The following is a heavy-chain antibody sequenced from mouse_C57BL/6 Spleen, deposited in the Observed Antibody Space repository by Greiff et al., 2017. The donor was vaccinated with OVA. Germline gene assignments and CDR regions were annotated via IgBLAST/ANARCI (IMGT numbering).Heavy chain of an antibody. CDR1: GYTFTDYE. V-gene: IGHV1-15*01. CDR3: TRKYLVTTSMDY. Sequence: VQLQQPGAELVRPGASVTLSCKASGYTFTDYEMHWVKQTPVHGLEWIGAIDPETGGTAYNQKFKGKAILTADKSSSTAYMELRSLTSEDSAVYYCTRKYLVTTSMDYWGQGTSVTVSS. CDR2: IDPETGGT. D-gene: IGHD2-1*01. J-gene: IGHJ4*01.